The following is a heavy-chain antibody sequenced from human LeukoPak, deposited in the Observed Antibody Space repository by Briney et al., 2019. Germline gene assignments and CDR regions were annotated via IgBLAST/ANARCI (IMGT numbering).Heavy chain of an antibody. D-gene: IGHD2-2*01. CDR1: GYTFSSYG. CDR3: ARASGSYCSSTSCNDAFDI. V-gene: IGHV1-18*01. Sequence: ASVKVSCKASGYTFSSYGITWVRQAPGQGLEWMGWISAYNGNTNYAQNLQGRVTMTTDTSTSTAYLELKSLSSDDTAVYYCARASGSYCSSTSCNDAFDIWGQGTMVTFSS. CDR2: ISAYNGNT. J-gene: IGHJ3*02.